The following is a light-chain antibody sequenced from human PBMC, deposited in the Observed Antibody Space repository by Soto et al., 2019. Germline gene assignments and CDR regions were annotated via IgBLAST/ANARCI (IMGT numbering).Light chain of an antibody. CDR3: QSYDSGLSVV. CDR1: SSNIGAGYD. V-gene: IGLV1-40*01. CDR2: GNS. Sequence: QSVLTQPPSVSGAPGQRVTISCTGSSSNIGAGYDVHWYQQLPGTAPKLLIYGNSNRPSGVPDRFSGSKSGTSASLAITGLQAEDEADYYCQSYDSGLSVVFGGGTKPTVL. J-gene: IGLJ2*01.